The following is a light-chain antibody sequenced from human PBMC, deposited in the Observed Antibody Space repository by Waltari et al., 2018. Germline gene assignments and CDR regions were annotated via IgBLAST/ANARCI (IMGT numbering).Light chain of an antibody. V-gene: IGKV3-15*01. J-gene: IGKJ4*01. CDR1: QSVSSN. CDR2: GAS. Sequence: IVMTQSPATLSVSPGERATLSCRASQSVSSNLAWYQQKPGQAPRLLIYGASTRATGIPARFSGSGSGTEFTLTISSLQSEDFAVYYWQQYNNWPPLTFGGGTKVEIK. CDR3: QQYNNWPPLT.